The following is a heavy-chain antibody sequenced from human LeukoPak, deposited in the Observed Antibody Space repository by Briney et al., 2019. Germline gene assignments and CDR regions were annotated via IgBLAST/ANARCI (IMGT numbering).Heavy chain of an antibody. V-gene: IGHV4-4*07. CDR1: GGSISGYY. D-gene: IGHD2-15*01. J-gene: IGHJ5*02. Sequence: SETLSLTCIVSGGSISGYYWSWIRQPAGKGLEWIGHMDTSGRTNYNSPLISRVTMSVNTSKNQFCLRLTSVTAPDTAVYYCARHWSHSVAQFGRSYWFDPWGQGTLVTVSS. CDR3: ARHWSHSVAQFGRSYWFDP. CDR2: MDTSGRT.